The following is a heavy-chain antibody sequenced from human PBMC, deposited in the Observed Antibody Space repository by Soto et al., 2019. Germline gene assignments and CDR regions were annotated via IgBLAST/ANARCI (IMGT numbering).Heavy chain of an antibody. J-gene: IGHJ4*02. CDR3: AFNSGSGSYYFDY. D-gene: IGHD3-10*01. CDR2: ISGGGETT. V-gene: IGHV3-23*01. CDR1: GFTFSSYA. Sequence: EVQLLESGGGLVQPGGSLRLSCAASGFTFSSYAMWWVRQAPGKGLECVSAISGGGETTYYADSVKGRFTISRDNSNNTLYLQRNSLRAEDTAVYYCAFNSGSGSYYFDYWGQGTLVTVSS.